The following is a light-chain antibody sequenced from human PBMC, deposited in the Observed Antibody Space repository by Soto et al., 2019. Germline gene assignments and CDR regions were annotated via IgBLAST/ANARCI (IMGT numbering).Light chain of an antibody. CDR1: QDISNG. CDR3: LQHNSYPRT. Sequence: DIQMTQSPSSLSASVGDRVTITCRAGQDISNGLAWFQQKPGKAPKRLIYGATTLQSGVPSRFSGRGSGTEFTLTISSLQPEDFATYYCLQHNSYPRTFGEGTKVDI. V-gene: IGKV1-17*01. J-gene: IGKJ4*01. CDR2: GAT.